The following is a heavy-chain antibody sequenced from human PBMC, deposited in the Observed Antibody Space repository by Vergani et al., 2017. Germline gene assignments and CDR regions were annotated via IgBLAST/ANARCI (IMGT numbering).Heavy chain of an antibody. J-gene: IGHJ6*02. CDR2: IYYSGST. CDR3: ASSIAARTYYYYGMDV. D-gene: IGHD6-6*01. V-gene: IGHV4-31*03. Sequence: QVQLQESGPGLVKPSQTLSLTCTVSGGSISSGGYYWSWIRQHPGKGLEWIGYIYYSGSTYYNPSLKSRVTIPVDTYKKQFSLTMCSVTAADTAVYYCASSIAARTYYYYGMDVWGQGTTVTVSS. CDR1: GGSISSGGYY.